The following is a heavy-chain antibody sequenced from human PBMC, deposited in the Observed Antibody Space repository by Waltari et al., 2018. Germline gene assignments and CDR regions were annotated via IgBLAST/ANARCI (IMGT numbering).Heavy chain of an antibody. V-gene: IGHV3-49*03. CDR1: GYTFGGYA. CDR2: VRSNIYGGVA. J-gene: IGHJ5*01. Sequence: EVHMVESGGDLVQPGRSLRLSCRGSGYTFGGYAVSGFRQAPGKGREWVGFVRSNIYGGVAEYAASVTGRFTIARDDSENIAYLQMDSLKSEDTAVYYCARESSGNIGWFDSWGQGTLVTVSS. D-gene: IGHD1-26*01. CDR3: ARESSGNIGWFDS.